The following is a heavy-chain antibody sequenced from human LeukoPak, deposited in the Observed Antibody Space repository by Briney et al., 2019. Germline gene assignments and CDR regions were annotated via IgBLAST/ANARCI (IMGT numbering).Heavy chain of an antibody. CDR1: GFTFSSYA. CDR2: IFGSGGST. V-gene: IGHV3-23*01. J-gene: IGHJ4*02. Sequence: PGGSLRLSCAASGFTFSSYAMYWVRQGPGKGLEWVSGIFGSGGSTHYADSVKGRFTISRDNSKNTVYLQMNSLRAEDTAVYYCAKTTTGYSSGRFPGWPVDYWGQGTLVTVPS. CDR3: AKTTTGYSSGRFPGWPVDY. D-gene: IGHD6-19*01.